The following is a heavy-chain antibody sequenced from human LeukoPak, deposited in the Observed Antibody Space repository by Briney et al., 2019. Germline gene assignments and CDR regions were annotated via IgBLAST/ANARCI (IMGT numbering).Heavy chain of an antibody. CDR1: GGSISSYY. D-gene: IGHD3-3*01. CDR2: IYYSGST. J-gene: IGHJ4*02. V-gene: IGHV4-59*08. CDR3: ASFGFWSGYYGFDY. Sequence: PSETLSLTCTVSGGSISSYYWSWIRQPPGKGLEWIGYIYYSGSTNYNPSLKSRVTISVDTSKNQFSLKLSSVTAADTAVYYCASFGFWSGYYGFDYWGQGTLVTVSS.